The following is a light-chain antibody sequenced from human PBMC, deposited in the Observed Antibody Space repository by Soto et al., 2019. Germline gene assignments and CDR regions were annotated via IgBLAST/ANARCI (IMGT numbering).Light chain of an antibody. CDR1: SSNIGSNY. V-gene: IGLV1-47*02. J-gene: IGLJ3*02. Sequence: QTVVTQPPSASGTPGQRVTISCSGSSSNIGSNYVYWYQQLPGTAPKLLIYSNNQRPSGVPDRFSGSKSGTSASLAISGLRSEDEADYYCAAWDDSLSGWVFGGGNKLTVL. CDR2: SNN. CDR3: AAWDDSLSGWV.